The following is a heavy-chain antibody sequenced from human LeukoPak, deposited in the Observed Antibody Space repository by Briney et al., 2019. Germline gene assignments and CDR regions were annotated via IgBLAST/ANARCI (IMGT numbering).Heavy chain of an antibody. CDR1: GGSFSGYY. Sequence: SETLSLTCAVYGGSFSGYYWSWIRQPPGKGLEWIGEINHSGSTYYNPSLKSRVTISVDTSKNQFSLKLSSVTAADTAVYYCARAPTWIWYYFDYWGQGTLVTVSS. J-gene: IGHJ4*02. CDR2: INHSGST. D-gene: IGHD5-12*01. CDR3: ARAPTWIWYYFDY. V-gene: IGHV4-34*01.